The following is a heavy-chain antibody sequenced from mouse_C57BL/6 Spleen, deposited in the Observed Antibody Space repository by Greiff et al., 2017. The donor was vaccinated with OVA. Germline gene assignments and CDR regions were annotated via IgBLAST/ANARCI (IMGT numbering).Heavy chain of an antibody. J-gene: IGHJ2*01. V-gene: IGHV5-16*01. CDR2: INYDGSST. CDR1: GFTFSDYY. CDR3: AREEYYYGSSYGFDY. D-gene: IGHD1-1*01. Sequence: EVKVVESEGGLVQPGSSMKLSCTASGFTFSDYYMAWVRQVPEKGLEWVANINYDGSSTYYLDSLKSRFIISRDNAKNILYLQMSSLKSEDTATYYCAREEYYYGSSYGFDYWGQGTTLTVSS.